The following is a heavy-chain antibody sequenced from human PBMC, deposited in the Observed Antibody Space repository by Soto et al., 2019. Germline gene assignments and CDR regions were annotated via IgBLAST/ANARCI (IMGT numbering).Heavy chain of an antibody. V-gene: IGHV4-34*01. CDR2: INHSGST. CDR1: GGSFSGYY. CDR3: ARAVAEGPSAY. J-gene: IGHJ4*02. Sequence: SETLSLTCAVYGGSFSGYYWSWIRQPPGKGLEWIVEINHSGSTNYNPSLKSRVTISVXXXXXXFXLXLSXXTAADTAVYYCARAVAEGPSAYWGQGTLVTVSS.